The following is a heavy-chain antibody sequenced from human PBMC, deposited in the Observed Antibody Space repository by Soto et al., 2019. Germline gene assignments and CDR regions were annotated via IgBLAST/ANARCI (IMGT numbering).Heavy chain of an antibody. Sequence: PGGSLRLSCTASGFTFSNYSMNWVRQAPGKGLEWVSSISGDSSYIYYADSVKGRFTISRDNAKNSLSLQMNSLRAEDTAVYFCARDPIPVPMYYFDYWGQGSLVTVSS. V-gene: IGHV3-21*01. J-gene: IGHJ4*02. CDR2: ISGDSSYI. CDR3: ARDPIPVPMYYFDY. CDR1: GFTFSNYS. D-gene: IGHD6-19*01.